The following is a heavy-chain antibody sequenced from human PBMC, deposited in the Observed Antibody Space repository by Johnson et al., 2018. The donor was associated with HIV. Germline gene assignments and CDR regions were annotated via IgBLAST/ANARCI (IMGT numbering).Heavy chain of an antibody. D-gene: IGHD4-17*01. CDR1: GFTFSDYY. CDR2: ISSSGSTI. Sequence: QVQLVESGGGLVKPGGSLRLSCAASGFTFSDYYMSWIRQAPGKGLEWVSYISSSGSTIYYAASVKGRFTVSRDNTENTLYLQMNSLRAEDTAVYYCARDLPHDYGVGYAFDIWGQGTMVTVSS. CDR3: ARDLPHDYGVGYAFDI. V-gene: IGHV3-11*01. J-gene: IGHJ3*02.